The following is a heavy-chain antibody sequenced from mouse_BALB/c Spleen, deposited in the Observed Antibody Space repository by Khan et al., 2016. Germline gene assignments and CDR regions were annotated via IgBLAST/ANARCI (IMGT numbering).Heavy chain of an antibody. V-gene: IGHV1-4*01. Sequence: QVQLKQSGAELARPGASVKMSCKASGYTFTSYTMHWVKQRPGQGLEWIGYIDPTSGYTNNNQKFKDKATLTADKSSSTAYMQLSSLTSEDAAVYYCAREGGSSYEDWYFDVWGAGTTVTVSS. J-gene: IGHJ1*01. CDR3: AREGGSSYEDWYFDV. D-gene: IGHD1-1*01. CDR1: GYTFTSYT. CDR2: IDPTSGYT.